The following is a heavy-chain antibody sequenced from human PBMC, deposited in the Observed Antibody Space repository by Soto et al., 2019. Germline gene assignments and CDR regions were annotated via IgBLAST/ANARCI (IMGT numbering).Heavy chain of an antibody. D-gene: IGHD5-12*01. CDR1: GGSISHHY. Sequence: PSETLSLTCTVSGGSISHHYWSWIRQPAGTRLEWIGRMYVTGTTNYNPSLKNRVSMSIDTSKNQFSLKLSSVTAADTAVYYCARDGGYTGYEEGNPLDIWGQGTMVTVSS. CDR3: ARDGGYTGYEEGNPLDI. J-gene: IGHJ3*02. CDR2: MYVTGTT. V-gene: IGHV4-4*07.